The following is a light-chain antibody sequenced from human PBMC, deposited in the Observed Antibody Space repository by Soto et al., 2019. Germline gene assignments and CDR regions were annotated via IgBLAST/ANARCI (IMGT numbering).Light chain of an antibody. CDR1: SSDVGGYNY. J-gene: IGLJ1*01. CDR3: CSYAGSYTWV. CDR2: DVS. V-gene: IGLV2-11*01. Sequence: QSALTQPRSVSGSPGQSVTISCTGTSSDVGGYNYVSWYQQHPGKAPKLMIYDVSKRPSGVPDRFSGSKSGNTASLTISGLQAEDEADYYCCSYAGSYTWVFATGTKVTV.